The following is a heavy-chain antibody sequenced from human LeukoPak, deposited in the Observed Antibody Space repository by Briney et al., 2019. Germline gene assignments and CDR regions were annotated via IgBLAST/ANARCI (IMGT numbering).Heavy chain of an antibody. CDR1: GFTFSSYW. V-gene: IGHV3-7*01. D-gene: IGHD4-11*01. CDR2: IKQDGSEK. CDR3: ARDSPYSDYLIGGAFNI. Sequence: PGGSLRLSCAASGFTFSSYWMSWVRQALGKGLEWVANIKQDGSEKYYVDSVKGRFTISRDNAKNSLYLQMNSLRAEDTAVYYCARDSPYSDYLIGGAFNIWGQGTMVTVSS. J-gene: IGHJ3*02.